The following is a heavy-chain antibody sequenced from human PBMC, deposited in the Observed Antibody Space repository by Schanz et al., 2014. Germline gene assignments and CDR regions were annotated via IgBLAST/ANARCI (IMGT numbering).Heavy chain of an antibody. CDR2: IYGGST. CDR3: ARAERQLGTYFDF. Sequence: EVQLVESGGGLVQPGGSLRLSCAASGFTVSSNYMSWVRQAPGKGLEWVSFIYGGSTYYTDSVKGRFTISRDNSKNTLFLQMNSLRPEDTALYYCARAERQLGTYFDFWGQGALVAVSS. CDR1: GFTVSSNY. J-gene: IGHJ4*02. V-gene: IGHV3-66*01. D-gene: IGHD6-13*01.